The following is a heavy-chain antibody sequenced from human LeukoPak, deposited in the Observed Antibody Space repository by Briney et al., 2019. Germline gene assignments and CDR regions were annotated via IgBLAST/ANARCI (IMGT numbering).Heavy chain of an antibody. V-gene: IGHV3-48*04. Sequence: GGSLRLSCTASGFTFNTYSMNWVRQAPGKGLEWVSYISSSSRTIYYADSVKGRFTISRDNAKNSLYLQMNSLRAEDTAVYYCARDLGLYDYGGNIDFWGQGTLVTVSS. J-gene: IGHJ4*02. CDR1: GFTFNTYS. CDR2: ISSSSRTI. D-gene: IGHD4-23*01. CDR3: ARDLGLYDYGGNIDF.